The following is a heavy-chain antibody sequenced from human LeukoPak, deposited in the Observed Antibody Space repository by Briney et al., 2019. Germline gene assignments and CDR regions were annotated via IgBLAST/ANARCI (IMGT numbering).Heavy chain of an antibody. D-gene: IGHD1/OR15-1a*01. CDR1: GFTFTTYW. CDR2: INSDGSIT. V-gene: IGHV3-74*01. CDR3: AKGYTWNNIRLLDY. Sequence: GGSLRLSCAASGFTFTTYWMHWVRQAPGKGLVWVSHINSDGSITSYADSVKGRFTISRGNSKNTLYLQMNSLRAEDTAVYYCAKGYTWNNIRLLDYWGQGTLVTVSS. J-gene: IGHJ4*02.